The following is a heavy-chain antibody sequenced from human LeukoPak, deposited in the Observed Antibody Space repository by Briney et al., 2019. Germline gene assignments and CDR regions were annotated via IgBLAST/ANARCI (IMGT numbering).Heavy chain of an antibody. D-gene: IGHD6-13*01. CDR1: RYTFTSYD. Sequence: ASVKVSCKASRYTFTSYDINWVRQATGQGLEWMGWMNPNSGNTGYAQKFQGRVTMTRYTSISTAYMELSSLRSEDTAVYYCARGSSWYEGYWGQGTLVTVSS. J-gene: IGHJ4*02. CDR3: ARGSSWYEGY. V-gene: IGHV1-8*01. CDR2: MNPNSGNT.